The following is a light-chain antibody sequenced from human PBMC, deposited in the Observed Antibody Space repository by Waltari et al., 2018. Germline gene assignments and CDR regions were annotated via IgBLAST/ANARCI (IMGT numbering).Light chain of an antibody. CDR3: QQRSSWPYT. V-gene: IGKV3-11*01. CDR2: DAS. CDR1: QTVRTF. Sequence: EIVLTQSPATLTLSPGDTATLPCRASQTVRTFLAWYQQKPGQAPRLLIFDASSRATDISPKFRGSGSGTDFTLTVNNLEPEDFAVYYCQQRSSWPYTFGQGTRVDFK. J-gene: IGKJ2*01.